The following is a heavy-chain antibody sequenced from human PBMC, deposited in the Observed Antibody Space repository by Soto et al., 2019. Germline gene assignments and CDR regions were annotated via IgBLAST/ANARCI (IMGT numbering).Heavy chain of an antibody. D-gene: IGHD3-22*01. CDR2: IWYDGSNK. CDR1: GFTFSSYG. CDR3: ARESMGDYDSSGYNLYNWFDP. V-gene: IGHV3-33*01. J-gene: IGHJ5*02. Sequence: GGSLRLSCAASGFTFSSYGMHWVRQAPGKGLEWVAVIWYDGSNKYYADSVKGRFTISRDNSKNTLYLQMNSLRAEDTAVYYCARESMGDYDSSGYNLYNWFDPWGQGTLVTVSS.